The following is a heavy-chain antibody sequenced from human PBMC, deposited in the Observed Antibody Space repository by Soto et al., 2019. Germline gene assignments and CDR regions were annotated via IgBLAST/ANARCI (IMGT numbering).Heavy chain of an antibody. Sequence: EVQLVESGGGLVKPGGSLRLSCAASGFTFSNAWMSWVRQAPGKGLEWVGRIKSKTDGGTTDYAAPMKGRFTISRDDSKNTLYLQMNSLKTEDTAVYYCTTGGGHCGGDCRDFDYWGQGTLVTVSS. V-gene: IGHV3-15*01. D-gene: IGHD2-21*02. CDR1: GFTFSNAW. CDR2: IKSKTDGGTT. J-gene: IGHJ4*02. CDR3: TTGGGHCGGDCRDFDY.